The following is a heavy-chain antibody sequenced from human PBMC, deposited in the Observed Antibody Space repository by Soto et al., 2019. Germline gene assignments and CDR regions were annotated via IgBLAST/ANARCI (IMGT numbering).Heavy chain of an antibody. Sequence: GGSLRLSCAASGFTFSSYWMHWVRQAPGKGLVWVSRINSDGSSTSYADSVKGRFTISKDNAKNTLYLQMNSLRAGDTAVYYCVRTSLVVAAATREDYWGQGTLVTVSS. D-gene: IGHD2-15*01. CDR3: VRTSLVVAAATREDY. V-gene: IGHV3-74*01. CDR1: GFTFSSYW. J-gene: IGHJ4*02. CDR2: INSDGSST.